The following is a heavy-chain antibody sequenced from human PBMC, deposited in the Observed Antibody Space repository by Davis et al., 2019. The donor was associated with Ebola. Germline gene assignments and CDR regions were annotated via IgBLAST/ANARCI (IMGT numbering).Heavy chain of an antibody. D-gene: IGHD5-12*01. CDR3: AREPVATPYYFYGMDV. V-gene: IGHV3-13*01. CDR1: GFTFSSYG. J-gene: IGHJ6*02. Sequence: GESLKISCAASGFTFSSYGMHWVRHGTGKGLEWVSSIDTAGDTYYPDFVKGRFTISRENAKNSLFLQMTSLRAEDTAVYYCAREPVATPYYFYGMDVWGQGTTVTVSS. CDR2: IDTAGDT.